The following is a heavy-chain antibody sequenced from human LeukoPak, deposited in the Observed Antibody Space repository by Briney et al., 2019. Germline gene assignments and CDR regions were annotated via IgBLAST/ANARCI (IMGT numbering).Heavy chain of an antibody. D-gene: IGHD2-2*01. V-gene: IGHV3-23*01. CDR2: ISGSGGST. CDR1: GFTFSSYA. Sequence: GVSLRLSCAASGFTFSSYAMSWVRQAPGKGLEWVSAISGSGGSTYYADSVKGRFTISRDNSKNTLYLQMNSLRAEDTAVYYCAKSQLVVVPAAISDYWGQGTLVTVSS. CDR3: AKSQLVVVPAAISDY. J-gene: IGHJ4*02.